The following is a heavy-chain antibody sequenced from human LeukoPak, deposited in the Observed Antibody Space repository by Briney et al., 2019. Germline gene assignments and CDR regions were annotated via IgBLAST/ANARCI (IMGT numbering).Heavy chain of an antibody. J-gene: IGHJ4*02. CDR1: GYTFTGYY. CDR2: INPNSGGT. V-gene: IGHV1-2*02. D-gene: IGHD6-13*01. CDR3: ALQYSSSWYAYFDY. Sequence: ASVKVSCKASGYTFTGYYMHWVRQAPGKGLEWMGWINPNSGGTNYAQKFQGRVTMTRDTSISTAYMELSRLRSDDTAVYYCALQYSSSWYAYFDYWGQGTLVTVSS.